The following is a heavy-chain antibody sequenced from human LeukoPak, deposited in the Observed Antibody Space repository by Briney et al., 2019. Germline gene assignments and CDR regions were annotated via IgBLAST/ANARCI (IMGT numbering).Heavy chain of an antibody. CDR1: GSSLIEVA. Sequence: GASVKVSCKVSGSSLIEVAMHWVRQAPGKGLEWVGSFDPEDGEDGETHYAQKFQGRVTMTEDTSTDTAYMELSSLRSEDTAVYYCATAEQQLDHQKLDYWGQGTLVTVSS. CDR2: FDPEDGEDGET. V-gene: IGHV1-24*01. D-gene: IGHD6-13*01. J-gene: IGHJ4*02. CDR3: ATAEQQLDHQKLDY.